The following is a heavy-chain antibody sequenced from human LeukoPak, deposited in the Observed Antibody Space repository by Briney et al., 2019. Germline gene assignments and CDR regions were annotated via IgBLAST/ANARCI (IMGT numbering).Heavy chain of an antibody. CDR3: ARAWASFNDSWSGYYIDFDY. V-gene: IGHV1-18*01. D-gene: IGHD3-3*01. Sequence: ASVKVSCKASGYTFTSYGISWVRQAPGQGLEWMGWISAYNGNTNYAQKLQGRVTMTTDTSTSTAYMELRSLRSDDTAVYYCARAWASFNDSWSGYYIDFDYWGQGTLVTVSS. CDR1: GYTFTSYG. CDR2: ISAYNGNT. J-gene: IGHJ4*02.